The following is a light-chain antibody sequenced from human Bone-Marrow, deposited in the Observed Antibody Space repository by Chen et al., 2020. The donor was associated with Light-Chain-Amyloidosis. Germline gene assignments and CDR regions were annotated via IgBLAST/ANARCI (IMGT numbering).Light chain of an antibody. CDR3: QHLNTYTL. J-gene: IGKJ4*01. CDR1: QGISCY. Sequence: DIQLTQSPSFLSASVGDRVTITCRASQGISCYLAWYQQKPRKAPKLLIYAASTVQSGVPSRFSARRTVTRTTLTISSLQPEDFATYYCQHLNTYTLFGGGTNVHIK. CDR2: AAS. V-gene: IGKV1-9*01.